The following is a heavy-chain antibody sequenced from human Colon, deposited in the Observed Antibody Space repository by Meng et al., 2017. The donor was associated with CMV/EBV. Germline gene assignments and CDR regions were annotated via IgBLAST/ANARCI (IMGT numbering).Heavy chain of an antibody. CDR3: ATNTIFGVITADV. D-gene: IGHD3-22*01. CDR2: VNHSGST. V-gene: IGHV4-34*01. J-gene: IGHJ6*02. CDR1: GGSFSAYY. Sequence: SETLSLTCTVSGGSFSAYYWNWIRHSPGKGLEWIGEVNHSGSTILNPSLRSRVTISVDTSKNQFSLSLRSVTAADTAVYYCATNTIFGVITADVWGQGTPVTVSS.